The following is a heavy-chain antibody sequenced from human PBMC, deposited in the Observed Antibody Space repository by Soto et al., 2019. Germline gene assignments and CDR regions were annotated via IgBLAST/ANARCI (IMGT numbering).Heavy chain of an antibody. D-gene: IGHD6-19*01. CDR2: INAGNGNT. Sequence: ASVKVSCKASGYTFTSYAMHWVRQAPGQRLEWMGWINAGNGNTKYSQKFQGRVTITRDTSASTAYMELSSLRSEDTAVYYCARVLAKEYGSGWPNQYFFAYWGQGTLVTGSS. CDR3: ARVLAKEYGSGWPNQYFFAY. J-gene: IGHJ4*02. V-gene: IGHV1-3*01. CDR1: GYTFTSYA.